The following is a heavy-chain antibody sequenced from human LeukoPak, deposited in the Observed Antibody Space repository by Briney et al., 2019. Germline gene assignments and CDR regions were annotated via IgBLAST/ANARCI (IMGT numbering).Heavy chain of an antibody. CDR2: IYSSGTT. Sequence: SETLSLTCTVSGDSIYSGNYYWSWIRQPAGTGLEWIGRIYSSGTTIYNPSLKSRVTISVDTSKNQFSLKMSSVTAANTAVYYCAREGGSYDSSGYYSLHYYFDYWGREPWSPSPQ. D-gene: IGHD3-22*01. J-gene: IGHJ4*02. CDR3: AREGGSYDSSGYYSLHYYFDY. CDR1: GDSIYSGNYY. V-gene: IGHV4-61*02.